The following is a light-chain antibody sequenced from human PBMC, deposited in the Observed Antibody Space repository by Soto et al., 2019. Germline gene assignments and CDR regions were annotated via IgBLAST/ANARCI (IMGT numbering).Light chain of an antibody. Sequence: DIQMTQSPSSLSASVGDSVTITCRASQGINNYLAWYQQKPGKVPVLLIYSASTLTSGVPSRFSGRGAGTEFTLTISSLQPEDFATYYCQKYDRAPRTFSQGTKVYIK. CDR1: QGINNY. V-gene: IGKV1-27*01. CDR2: SAS. J-gene: IGKJ1*01. CDR3: QKYDRAPRT.